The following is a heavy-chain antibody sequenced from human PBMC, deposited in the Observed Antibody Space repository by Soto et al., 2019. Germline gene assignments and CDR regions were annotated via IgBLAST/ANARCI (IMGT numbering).Heavy chain of an antibody. Sequence: VQLLESGGDLVQPGGSLRLSCVASGFILNNYAMSWVRQAPGKGLEWVSTIGGTDGDSDGVPWYEDSVKGRITISRDRSANTLFLHMDNLRAEDSSLYYFFKRGRNWGAFDFWGQGTTVFVSS. CDR1: GFILNNYA. D-gene: IGHD7-27*01. V-gene: IGHV3-23*01. CDR2: IGGTDGDSDGVP. CDR3: FKRGRNWGAFDF. J-gene: IGHJ3*01.